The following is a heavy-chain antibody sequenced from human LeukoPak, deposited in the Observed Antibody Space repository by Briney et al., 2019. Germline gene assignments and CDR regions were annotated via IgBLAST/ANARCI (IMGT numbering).Heavy chain of an antibody. CDR1: GYSFTSYW. V-gene: IGHV5-51*01. CDR2: IYPGDSDT. J-gene: IGHJ3*02. CDR3: ARRLYDFWSGWDAFDI. D-gene: IGHD3-3*01. Sequence: GESLKISCKGSGYSFTSYWIGWVRQMPGKGLEWMGIIYPGDSDTRYSPSFQGQVTISADKSISTAYLQWSSLKASDTAMYYCARRLYDFWSGWDAFDIWGQGTMVTVSS.